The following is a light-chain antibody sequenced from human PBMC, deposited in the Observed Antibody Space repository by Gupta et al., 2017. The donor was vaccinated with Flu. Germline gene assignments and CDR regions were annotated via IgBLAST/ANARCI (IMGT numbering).Light chain of an antibody. J-gene: IGKJ1*01. Sequence: DIQMTQSPSSLSASVGDRVTITCRASQDIITYLNWYQWKPGKAPTLLIYGASRVQSGVPSRFSGSGYGTDFTLTSRRRQPEDFATYFWQQSFTTWTFGQGTKVE. CDR3: QQSFTTWT. CDR2: GAS. CDR1: QDIITY. V-gene: IGKV1-39*01.